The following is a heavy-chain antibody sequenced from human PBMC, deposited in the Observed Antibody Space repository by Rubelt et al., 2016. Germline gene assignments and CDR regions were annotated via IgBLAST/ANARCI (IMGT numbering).Heavy chain of an antibody. Sequence: PGGSLRLSCAASGFTFSTYGMTWVRQAPGKGLEWVSAISGSGGSTYYADSVKGRFTISRDNSKNPLYLQMNSLRAEDTAVYYCANDRWELRNGGWFDPWGQGTVVTVSS. CDR3: ANDRWELRNGGWFDP. D-gene: IGHD1-26*01. CDR2: ISGSGGST. CDR1: GFTFSTYG. J-gene: IGHJ5*02. V-gene: IGHV3-23*01.